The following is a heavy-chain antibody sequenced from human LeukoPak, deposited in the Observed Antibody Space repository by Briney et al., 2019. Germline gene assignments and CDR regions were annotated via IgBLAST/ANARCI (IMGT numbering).Heavy chain of an antibody. J-gene: IGHJ4*02. CDR3: AGRQDEFDY. V-gene: IGHV3-23*01. CDR1: GFTFSSYG. Sequence: PGGSLRLSCAASGFTFSSYGMSWVRQAPGKGLEWVSAISGSGGSTYYSDSVKGRFTISRDNSKNTLYLQMNSLRGEDTAVYYCAGRQDEFDYWGQGTLVTVSS. CDR2: ISGSGGST.